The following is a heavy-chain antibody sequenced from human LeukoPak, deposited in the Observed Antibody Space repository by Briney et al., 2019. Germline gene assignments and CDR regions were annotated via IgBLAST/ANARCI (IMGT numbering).Heavy chain of an antibody. J-gene: IGHJ4*02. CDR3: VSSSPRYCTGGTCYSSRGFDY. V-gene: IGHV4-59*01. Sequence: PSETLSLTCTVSGDSITTYYWSWIRQSPGKGLEWIAYIFYRGTTKYNPSLKSRITISVDTSKTQFSLRQSSVTAADTAVYYCVSSSPRYCTGGTCYSSRGFDYWGQGMLVTVSS. CDR1: GDSITTYY. CDR2: IFYRGTT. D-gene: IGHD2-15*01.